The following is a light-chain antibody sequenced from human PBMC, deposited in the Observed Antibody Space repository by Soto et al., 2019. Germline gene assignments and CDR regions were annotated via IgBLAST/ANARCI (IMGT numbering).Light chain of an antibody. CDR3: SSYTITTALV. V-gene: IGLV2-14*01. CDR1: SSDVGSYNF. CDR2: EVN. Sequence: QSVLTQPASVSGSPGQSITISCTGTSSDVGSYNFVSWYQYHPGKAPKLLIYEVNNRPSGVSDRFSGSKTGNTASLTISGLQPEDEADYFCSSYTITTALVFGSGTKVTVL. J-gene: IGLJ1*01.